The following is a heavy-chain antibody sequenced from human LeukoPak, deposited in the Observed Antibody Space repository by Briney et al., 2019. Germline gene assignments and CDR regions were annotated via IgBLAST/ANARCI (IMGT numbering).Heavy chain of an antibody. V-gene: IGHV1-2*02. J-gene: IGHJ3*02. CDR1: GYTFTSYD. CDR3: ARATAGAYYDAFDI. Sequence: ASVKVSCKASGYTFTSYDINWVRQATGQGLEWMGWINPNSGGTNYAQKFQGRVTMTRDTSISTAYMELSRLRSDDTAVYYCARATAGAYYDAFDIWGQGTMVTVSS. D-gene: IGHD1-26*01. CDR2: INPNSGGT.